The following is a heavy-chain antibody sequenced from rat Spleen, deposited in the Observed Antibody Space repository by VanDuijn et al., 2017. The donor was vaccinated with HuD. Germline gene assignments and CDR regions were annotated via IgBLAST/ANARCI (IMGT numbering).Heavy chain of an antibody. D-gene: IGHD1-11*01. CDR2: IWNTGGT. CDR3: AREGSGGFDY. V-gene: IGHV2-41*01. CDR1: GLSLTSNS. J-gene: IGHJ2*01. Sequence: QVQLKESGPGLVQPSQTLSLTCTVSGLSLTSNSISWIRQPPGKGLEWMGVIWNTGGTRYNSALKSRLSISRDTSKSQVFLKMNSLQTEDTATYYCAREGSGGFDYWGQGVMVTVSS.